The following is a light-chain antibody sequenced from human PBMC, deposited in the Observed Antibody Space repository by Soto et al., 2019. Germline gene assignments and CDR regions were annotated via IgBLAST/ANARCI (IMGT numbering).Light chain of an antibody. Sequence: QSVLTQPRSVSGSPGQSVTISCTGTTNYVSWYQQHPGKAPKLMIYDVNNRPSGVPDCFSGSKSRNTASLTISGLQADDESDYYCCPFAGSYTSYFFGTRSKVTVL. J-gene: IGLJ1*01. CDR1: TNY. V-gene: IGLV2-11*01. CDR2: DVN. CDR3: CPFAGSYTSYF.